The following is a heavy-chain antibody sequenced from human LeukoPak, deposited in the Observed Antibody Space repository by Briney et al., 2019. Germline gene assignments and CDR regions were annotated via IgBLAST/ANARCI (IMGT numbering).Heavy chain of an antibody. CDR3: ARDSRYSSGWYDY. V-gene: IGHV1-2*06. CDR1: GYTFTGYY. CDR2: INPNSGGT. D-gene: IGHD6-19*01. J-gene: IGHJ4*02. Sequence: GASVKVSCKASGYTFTGYYMHWVRQAPGQGLEWMGRINPNSGGTNYAQKFQGRVTMTRDTSISTAYMELSRLRSDDTAVYYCARDSRYSSGWYDYWGQGTLVTVSS.